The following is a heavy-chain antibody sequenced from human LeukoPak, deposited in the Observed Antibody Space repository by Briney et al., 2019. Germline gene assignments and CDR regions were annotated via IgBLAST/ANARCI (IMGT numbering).Heavy chain of an antibody. J-gene: IGHJ4*02. V-gene: IGHV1-69*05. CDR2: IIPIFGTA. CDR3: ARGYSYGLGQNY. Sequence: ASVKVSCKASGGTFSSYAISWVRQAPGQGLEWMGGIIPIFGTANYAQKFQGRVTITTDESTSTAYMELSSLRSEDTAVYYCARGYSYGLGQNYWGQGTLVTVSS. D-gene: IGHD5-18*01. CDR1: GGTFSSYA.